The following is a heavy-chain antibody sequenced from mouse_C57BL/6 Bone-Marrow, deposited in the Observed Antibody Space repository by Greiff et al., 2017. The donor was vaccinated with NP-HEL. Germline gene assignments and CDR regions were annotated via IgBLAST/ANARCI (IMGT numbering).Heavy chain of an antibody. CDR1: GYTFTDYN. CDR3: ARGGSYYYGSPAWFAY. Sequence: VQLQQSGPELVKPGASVKIPCKASGYTFTDYNMDWVKQSHGKSLEWIGDINPNNGGTIYNQKFKGKATLTVDKSSSTAYMELRSLTSEDTAVYYCARGGSYYYGSPAWFAYWGQGTLVTVSA. V-gene: IGHV1-18*01. D-gene: IGHD1-1*01. CDR2: INPNNGGT. J-gene: IGHJ3*01.